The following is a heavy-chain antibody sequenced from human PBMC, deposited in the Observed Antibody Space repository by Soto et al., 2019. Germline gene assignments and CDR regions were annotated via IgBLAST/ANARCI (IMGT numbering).Heavy chain of an antibody. D-gene: IGHD2-2*01. J-gene: IGHJ4*02. CDR3: ARGDASGY. V-gene: IGHV3-48*03. Sequence: GGSLRLSCVASGFTFSSYEMNWVRQAPGKGLQWVSYIDISGSAIYYADSVKGRFTISRDNAKNSLYLQMNSLRAEDTALYYCARGDASGYWGQGTLVTVPQ. CDR1: GFTFSSYE. CDR2: IDISGSAI.